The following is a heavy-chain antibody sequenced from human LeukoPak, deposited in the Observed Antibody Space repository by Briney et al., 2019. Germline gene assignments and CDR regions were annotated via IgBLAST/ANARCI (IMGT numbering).Heavy chain of an antibody. CDR1: GFSLSTSGMC. D-gene: IGHD4-17*01. V-gene: IGHV2-70*11. CDR2: IDWDDNK. Sequence: SGPALVKPTQTLTLTCTFSGFSLSTSGMCVSWIRQPPGKALEWLARIDWDDNKYYSTSLKTRLTISKDTSKNQVVLTMTNMDPVDTATYYCARTAGDYGDYYLTNWGQGALVTVSS. CDR3: ARTAGDYGDYYLTN. J-gene: IGHJ4*02.